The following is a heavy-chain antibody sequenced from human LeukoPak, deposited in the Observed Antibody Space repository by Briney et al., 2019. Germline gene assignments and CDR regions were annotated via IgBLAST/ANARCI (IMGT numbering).Heavy chain of an antibody. CDR1: GFTFSSYS. CDR2: ISSSSSYI. V-gene: IGHV3-21*01. J-gene: IGHJ6*02. Sequence: GGALRLSCAASGFTFSSYSMNWVRQAPGKGLEWVSSISSSSSYIYYADSVKGRFTISRDNAKNSLYLQMNSLRAEDTAVYYCARGSIAGSYYYYGMDVWGQGTTVTVSS. CDR3: ARGSIAGSYYYYGMDV. D-gene: IGHD6-6*01.